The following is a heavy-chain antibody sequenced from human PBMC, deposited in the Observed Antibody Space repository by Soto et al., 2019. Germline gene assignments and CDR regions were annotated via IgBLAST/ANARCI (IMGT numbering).Heavy chain of an antibody. V-gene: IGHV1-69*13. Sequence: SVKVSCKASGGTFSSYAISWVRQAPGQGLEWMGGIIPIFGTANYAQKFQGRVTITADESTSTAYMELSSLRSEDTAVYYCARDPDIVVVPAAIRNYYYYYGMGVWGQGTTVTVSS. CDR3: ARDPDIVVVPAAIRNYYYYYGMGV. CDR2: IIPIFGTA. J-gene: IGHJ6*02. CDR1: GGTFSSYA. D-gene: IGHD2-2*02.